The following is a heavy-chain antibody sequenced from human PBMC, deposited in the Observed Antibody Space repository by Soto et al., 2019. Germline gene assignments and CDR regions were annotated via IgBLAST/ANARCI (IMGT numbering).Heavy chain of an antibody. CDR1: GGTFSSYT. V-gene: IGHV1-69*02. CDR2: IIPILGIA. Sequence: QVQLVQSGAEVKKPGSSVKVSCKASGGTFSSYTISWVRQAPGQGLEWMGRIIPILGIANYAQKFQGRVTIPADKSTSTAYMELSRLRSEDTAVYYCARSTLLYFDWLPIDNWFGPWGQGTLGNVSS. D-gene: IGHD3-9*01. CDR3: ARSTLLYFDWLPIDNWFGP. J-gene: IGHJ5*02.